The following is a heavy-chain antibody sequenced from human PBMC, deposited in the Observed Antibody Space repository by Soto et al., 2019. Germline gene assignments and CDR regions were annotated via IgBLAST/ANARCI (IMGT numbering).Heavy chain of an antibody. V-gene: IGHV3-53*02. J-gene: IGHJ6*02. CDR2: TFSGGNT. CDR3: ERKPPSAIQGWAFGMDV. Sequence: ELQLVETGGGLIQTGGSLRLSCAASGFSISSNYIAWVRQPPGKGLEWVSTTFSGGNTEYAASVKGRCSISRDNYKNTLYLQMDNLRVEDTAVYYCERKPPSAIQGWAFGMDVWGQGTTVSVSS. CDR1: GFSISSNY. D-gene: IGHD2-21*01.